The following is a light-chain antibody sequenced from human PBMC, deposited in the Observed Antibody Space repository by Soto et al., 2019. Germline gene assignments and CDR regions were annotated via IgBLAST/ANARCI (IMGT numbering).Light chain of an antibody. J-gene: IGKJ1*01. CDR1: QTISIW. V-gene: IGKV1-5*03. CDR3: QHYNSYSEA. CDR2: KAS. Sequence: DIQMTQSPSTLSGSVGDRVTITCRASQTISIWLAWYQQKPGKAPKLLIYKASTLKSGVPSRFSGSGSGTEITLTISSLQPDDFATYYCQHYNSYSEAFGQGTKVDSK.